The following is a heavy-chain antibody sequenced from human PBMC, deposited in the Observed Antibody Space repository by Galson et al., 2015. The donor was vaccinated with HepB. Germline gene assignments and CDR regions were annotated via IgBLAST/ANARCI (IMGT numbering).Heavy chain of an antibody. CDR3: ARGRDSRVDAFDI. V-gene: IGHV3-11*05. CDR2: ISSSASFT. D-gene: IGHD3-22*01. CDR1: GFTFSDYY. J-gene: IGHJ3*02. Sequence: SLRLSCAASGFTFSDYYMTWIRQAPGKGLEWVSYISSSASFTNYAESLRGRLTISRDNAKNSLYLQMSSLRAEDTAIYYCARGRDSRVDAFDIWGQGTMVTVSS.